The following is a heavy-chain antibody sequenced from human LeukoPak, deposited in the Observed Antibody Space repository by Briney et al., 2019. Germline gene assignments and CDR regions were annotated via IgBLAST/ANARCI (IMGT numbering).Heavy chain of an antibody. CDR3: ARGGLEYYYDSSGYPLYYYYGMDV. Sequence: ASVKVSCKASGYTFTSYDINWVRQATGQGLEWMGWMNPNSGNTGYAQKFQGRVTMTRNTSISTAYMELSSLRSEDTAVYYCARGGLEYYYDSSGYPLYYYYGMDVWGQGTTVTVSS. D-gene: IGHD3-22*01. V-gene: IGHV1-8*01. CDR1: GYTFTSYD. CDR2: MNPNSGNT. J-gene: IGHJ6*02.